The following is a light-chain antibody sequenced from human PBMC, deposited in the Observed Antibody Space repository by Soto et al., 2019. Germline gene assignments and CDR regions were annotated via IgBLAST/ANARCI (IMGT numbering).Light chain of an antibody. CDR1: ESVNNW. Sequence: GARVIITCRASESVNNWLAWYQQKPGKAPKLLIYDASTLETGVPSRFSGSGSGTEFTLSITSLQADDFATYYCQQYNGYSRTFGQGTKVDIK. CDR3: QQYNGYSRT. J-gene: IGKJ1*01. CDR2: DAS. V-gene: IGKV1-5*01.